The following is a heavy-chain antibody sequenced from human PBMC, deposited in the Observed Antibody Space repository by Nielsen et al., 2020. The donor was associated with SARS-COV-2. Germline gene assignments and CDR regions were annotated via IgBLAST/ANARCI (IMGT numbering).Heavy chain of an antibody. CDR1: GFTFSSYG. Sequence: GESLKISCAASGFTFSSYGMHWVRQAPGKGLEWVAVISYDGSNKYYADSVKGRFTISRDNSKNTLYLQMNSLRAEDTAVYYCAKDLRDIVVVPAAFRYYYYGMDVWGQGTTVTVSS. CDR3: AKDLRDIVVVPAAFRYYYYGMDV. V-gene: IGHV3-30*18. CDR2: ISYDGSNK. D-gene: IGHD2-2*01. J-gene: IGHJ6*02.